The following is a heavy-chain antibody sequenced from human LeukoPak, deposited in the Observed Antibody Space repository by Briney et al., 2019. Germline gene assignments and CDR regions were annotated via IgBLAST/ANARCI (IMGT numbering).Heavy chain of an antibody. CDR1: GFTFSSYG. CDR3: AKHRGSGVAGTGGVES. J-gene: IGHJ4*02. Sequence: GGSLRLSCAASGFTFSSYGMHWVRQAPGKGLEWVSALSGRGGTTYYADSVRGRFTISRDNPKNTLYLQMNSLRADDTAVYYCAKHRGSGVAGTGGVESWGQGTLVTVSS. V-gene: IGHV3-23*01. CDR2: LSGRGGTT. D-gene: IGHD6-19*01.